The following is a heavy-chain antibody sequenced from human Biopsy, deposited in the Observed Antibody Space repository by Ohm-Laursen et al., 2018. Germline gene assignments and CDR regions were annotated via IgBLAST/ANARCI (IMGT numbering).Heavy chain of an antibody. J-gene: IGHJ4*02. D-gene: IGHD3-16*01. Sequence: PPGTLSLTCTVSGDSINSSYWSWIRQPPGKGLEWIGYMYYSGSTKYSPSLKNRVTVSFDTSRNQFSLKLTSMTPADTAVYYCVRGRSPATYWGQGALVIVSS. V-gene: IGHV4-59*01. CDR1: GDSINSSY. CDR2: MYYSGST. CDR3: VRGRSPATY.